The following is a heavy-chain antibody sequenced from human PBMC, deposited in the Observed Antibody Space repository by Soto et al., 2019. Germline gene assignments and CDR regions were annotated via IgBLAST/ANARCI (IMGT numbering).Heavy chain of an antibody. D-gene: IGHD6-19*01. J-gene: IGHJ2*01. V-gene: IGHV3-30-3*01. CDR3: ARGGAVASSWYFDL. CDR2: ISYNGINI. CDR1: GFTFSTFA. Sequence: QVQVVESGGGVVQPGRSLRLSCAASGFTFSTFAFHWVRQAPGKGLEWVTAISYNGINIYYADSVKGRFTISRDNSKNTLYLQMNSLRTEDTARYYCARGGAVASSWYFDLWGLGTLVTVSS.